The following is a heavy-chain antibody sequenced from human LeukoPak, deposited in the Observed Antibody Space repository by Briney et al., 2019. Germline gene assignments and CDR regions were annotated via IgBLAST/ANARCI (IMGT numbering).Heavy chain of an antibody. CDR3: AREPGSSSWLDY. V-gene: IGHV3-21*01. CDR2: ISSSSGYI. D-gene: IGHD6-13*01. J-gene: IGHJ4*02. Sequence: PGGSLRLSCAASGFSFSTYSMNWVRQAPGKWLEWVSFISSSSGYIYYADSVKGRFTISRDNAKNSLYLQMNSLRAEDTAMYYCAREPGSSSWLDYWGQGILVTVSS. CDR1: GFSFSTYS.